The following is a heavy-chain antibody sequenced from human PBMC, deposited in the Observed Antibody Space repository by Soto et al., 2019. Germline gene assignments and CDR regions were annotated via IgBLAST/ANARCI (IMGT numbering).Heavy chain of an antibody. CDR2: IHHTGSTT. D-gene: IGHD2-8*01. CDR1: GGSISTNDW. CDR3: ATRDCTNNVCHFP. Sequence: QVQLQESGPGLVKPSETLSLTCAVSGGSISTNDWWTWVRQPPGKGLEWIGDIHHTGSTTNYRPSLQSRVTVSIDKSENQFSLRLTSVTAADTAVYYCATRDCTNNVCHFPWGQGTLVTVSS. J-gene: IGHJ5*02. V-gene: IGHV4-4*02.